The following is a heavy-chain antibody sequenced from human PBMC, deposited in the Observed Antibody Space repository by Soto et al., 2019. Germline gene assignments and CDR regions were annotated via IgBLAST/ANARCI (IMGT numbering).Heavy chain of an antibody. D-gene: IGHD7-27*01. J-gene: IGHJ6*02. Sequence: SETPSLTCTVSGGSINNYYWSWIRQPPGKGLEWIGYIYYSGSTYYNPSLKSRVTISVDTSKNQFSLKLSSVTAADTAAYYCARPRTGERGYYYYYGMDVWGQGTTVTVSS. CDR3: ARPRTGERGYYYYYGMDV. CDR2: IYYSGST. CDR1: GGSINNYY. V-gene: IGHV4-59*04.